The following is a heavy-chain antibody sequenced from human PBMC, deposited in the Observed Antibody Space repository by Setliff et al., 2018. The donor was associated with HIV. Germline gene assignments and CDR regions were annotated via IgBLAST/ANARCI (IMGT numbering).Heavy chain of an antibody. D-gene: IGHD6-19*01. J-gene: IGHJ4*02. V-gene: IGHV3-21*01. CDR3: ARDKQWLTRYNFDY. Sequence: PGGSLRLSCAASGFPFSNYAMSWVRQAPGKGLEWVSAISSGGGTYYADSVNGRLTISRDNAKNALYLQMNSLRAEDTAVYYCARDKQWLTRYNFDYWGQGTLVTVSS. CDR2: ISSGGGT. CDR1: GFPFSNYA.